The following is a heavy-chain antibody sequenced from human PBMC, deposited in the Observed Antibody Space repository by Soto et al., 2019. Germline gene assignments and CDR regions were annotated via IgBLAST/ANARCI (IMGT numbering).Heavy chain of an antibody. CDR3: AKGPNVRGDYDWYFYL. CDR2: ISASGGTT. D-gene: IGHD4-17*01. V-gene: IGHV3-23*01. J-gene: IGHJ2*01. Sequence: EVQLLESGGGLVQPGGSLRLSCAASGLTFNSYAMTWVRQAPGKGLEWVSAISASGGTTYYADSARGRFTISRDSSRNTLYLQMNSLRAEDTAVYYCAKGPNVRGDYDWYFYLWGRGTLVPVSS. CDR1: GLTFNSYA.